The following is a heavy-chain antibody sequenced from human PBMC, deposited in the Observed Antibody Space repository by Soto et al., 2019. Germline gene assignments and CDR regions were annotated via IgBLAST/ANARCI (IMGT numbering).Heavy chain of an antibody. CDR3: ARAPSYGGNSEEFDY. V-gene: IGHV4-31*03. CDR2: IYYSGST. D-gene: IGHD4-17*01. CDR1: GGSVSSGDYY. Sequence: QVQLQESGPGLVKPSQTLSLTCSVSGGSVSSGDYYWSWIRQHPGKGLDWIGYIYYSGSTYYNPSLKSRVTISVDTSKNQFSLKLGSVTAADTAVYYCARAPSYGGNSEEFDYWGQGTLVTVSS. J-gene: IGHJ4*02.